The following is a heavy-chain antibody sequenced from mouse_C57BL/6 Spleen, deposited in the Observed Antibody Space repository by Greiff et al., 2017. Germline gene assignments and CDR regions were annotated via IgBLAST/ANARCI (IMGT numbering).Heavy chain of an antibody. J-gene: IGHJ4*01. CDR2: INPSNGGT. CDR3: ASVCREYYYAMDY. CDR1: GYTFTSYW. Sequence: QVQLQQPGTELVKPGASVKLSCKASGYTFTSYWMHWVKQRPGQGLEWIGNINPSNGGTNYNEKFKSKATLTVDKSSSTAYMQLSSLTSEDSSVYYCASVCREYYYAMDYWGQGTSVTVSS. V-gene: IGHV1-53*01.